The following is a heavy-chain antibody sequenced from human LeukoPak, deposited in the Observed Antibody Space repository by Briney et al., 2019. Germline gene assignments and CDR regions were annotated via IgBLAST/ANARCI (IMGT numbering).Heavy chain of an antibody. V-gene: IGHV3-23*01. CDR2: ISGSGGST. CDR1: GFTFSNYA. D-gene: IGHD3-10*01. Sequence: GGSLRLSCAASGFTFSNYAMSWVRQAPGKGLEWVSVISGSGGSTFYADSVKGRFTISRDNSKNTLYLQMNSLRAEDTAVYYCARDRVRGVINYYYYGMDVWGQGTTVTVSS. CDR3: ARDRVRGVINYYYYGMDV. J-gene: IGHJ6*02.